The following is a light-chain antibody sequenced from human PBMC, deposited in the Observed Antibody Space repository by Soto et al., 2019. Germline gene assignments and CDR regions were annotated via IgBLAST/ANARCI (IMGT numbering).Light chain of an antibody. CDR2: DAS. Sequence: DILMTQSPSSLSASVGDRVTITCRAGQRISTYLNWYQHKPGKAPNLLIWDASTLQSGVPSRFSGSGFGTDFTLTISSLQPEDFATYYCQQSSSTPITFGQGTRLEIK. V-gene: IGKV1-39*01. CDR3: QQSSSTPIT. J-gene: IGKJ5*01. CDR1: QRISTY.